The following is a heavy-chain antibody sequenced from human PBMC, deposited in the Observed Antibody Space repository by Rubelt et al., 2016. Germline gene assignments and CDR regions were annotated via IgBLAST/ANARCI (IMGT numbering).Heavy chain of an antibody. Sequence: QVQLVQSGAEVKKPGASVKVSCKASGYTFTGDYMHWVRQAPGQGLEWMGWINPNSGGTNYAQKFQGRVTMTRDTSVSTAYMELSRLTSDDTAVYYCARGNSGYDYGLDYWGQGTLVTVSS. CDR2: INPNSGGT. J-gene: IGHJ4*02. D-gene: IGHD5-12*01. CDR3: ARGNSGYDYGLDY. V-gene: IGHV1-2*02. CDR1: GYTFTGDY.